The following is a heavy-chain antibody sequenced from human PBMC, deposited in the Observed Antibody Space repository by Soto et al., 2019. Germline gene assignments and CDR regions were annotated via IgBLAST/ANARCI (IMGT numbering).Heavy chain of an antibody. V-gene: IGHV3-7*05. CDR2: IKEDGSDR. CDR3: ASAARLGAFDI. CDR1: GFTFRNCW. J-gene: IGHJ3*02. Sequence: PGGSLRLSCGASGFTFRNCWMSWVRQAPGKGLEWVANIKEDGSDRFYVDSVKGRFTISRDNAKNSLFLQMNSLRVEDTAVYYCASAARLGAFDIWGQGTLVTVSS. D-gene: IGHD3-16*01.